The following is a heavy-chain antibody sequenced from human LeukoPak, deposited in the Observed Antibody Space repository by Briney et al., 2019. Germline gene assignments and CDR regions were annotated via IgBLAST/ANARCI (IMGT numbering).Heavy chain of an antibody. V-gene: IGHV3-23*01. CDR2: ISSSGGST. J-gene: IGHJ4*02. D-gene: IGHD6-19*01. CDR1: GFTFSSYA. CDR3: ARAAVAGPLNYYFDY. Sequence: GGSLRLSCAASGFTFSSYAMSWVRQAPGKGLEWVSGISSSGGSTYYADSVKGRFTISRDNSKNTLYLQMNSLRAEDTAVYYCARAAVAGPLNYYFDYWGQGTLVTVSS.